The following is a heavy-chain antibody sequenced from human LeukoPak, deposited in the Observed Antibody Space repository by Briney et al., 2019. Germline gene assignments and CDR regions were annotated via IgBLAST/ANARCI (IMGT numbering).Heavy chain of an antibody. D-gene: IGHD3-3*01. CDR2: ISSSSSYT. CDR1: GFTFSDYY. CDR3: ARTQIFGVVTNYYYYYGMDV. J-gene: IGHJ6*02. V-gene: IGHV3-11*03. Sequence: GRSLRLSCAASGFTFSDYYMSWIRQAPGKGLEWVSYISSSSSYTNYADSVKGRFTISRDNAKNSLYLQMNSLRAEDTAVYYCARTQIFGVVTNYYYYYGMDVWGQGTTVTVSS.